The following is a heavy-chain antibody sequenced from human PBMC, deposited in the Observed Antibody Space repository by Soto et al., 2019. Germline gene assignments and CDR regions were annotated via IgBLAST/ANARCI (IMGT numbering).Heavy chain of an antibody. J-gene: IGHJ3*02. Sequence: GGSLRLSCAASGFTFSSYAMSWVRQAPGKGLEWVSAISGSGGSTYYADSVKGRFTISRDNSKNTLYLQMNSLRAEDTAVYYCAKEIITMVRGPGGAPHDAFDIWGQGTMVTVSS. D-gene: IGHD3-10*01. V-gene: IGHV3-23*01. CDR1: GFTFSSYA. CDR2: ISGSGGST. CDR3: AKEIITMVRGPGGAPHDAFDI.